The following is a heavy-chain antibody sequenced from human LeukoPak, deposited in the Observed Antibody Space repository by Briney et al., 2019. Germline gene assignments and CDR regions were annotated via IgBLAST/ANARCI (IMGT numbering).Heavy chain of an antibody. Sequence: GASVKVSCKASGYTFTSYGVSWVRQAPGQGLEWMEWISTYNGNTNYAQNLQGRVTMTTATSTNTAYMELRSLRSDDTAVYYCARESSGGAFAIWGQGTMVTVSS. J-gene: IGHJ3*02. CDR1: GYTFTSYG. D-gene: IGHD2-15*01. V-gene: IGHV1-18*01. CDR3: ARESSGGAFAI. CDR2: ISTYNGNT.